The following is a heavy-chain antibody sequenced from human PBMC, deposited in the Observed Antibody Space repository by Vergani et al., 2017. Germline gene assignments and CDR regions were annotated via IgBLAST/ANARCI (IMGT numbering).Heavy chain of an antibody. Sequence: QVQLVQSGAVVKKPGASVKVSCEGSGYTFRHYGICWVRQAPGEGLEWLGWISVYNGETKFAQKFQGRVTRTRDTSTDTAYMEMRRLRAVDTAVYYCARDRGNSGDYNFDYWGQGTLVTVSS. V-gene: IGHV1-18*04. CDR1: GYTFRHYG. D-gene: IGHD1-26*01. J-gene: IGHJ4*02. CDR2: ISVYNGET. CDR3: ARDRGNSGDYNFDY.